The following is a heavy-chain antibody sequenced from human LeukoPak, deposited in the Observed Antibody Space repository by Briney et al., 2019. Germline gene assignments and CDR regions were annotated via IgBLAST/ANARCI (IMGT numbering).Heavy chain of an antibody. J-gene: IGHJ4*02. V-gene: IGHV3-21*01. Sequence: KTGGSLRLSCAASGLTFSSYSMNWVRQAPGKGLEWVSSISRGSDHIFYADSMKGRFTISRDNAKNSLYLQMNSLGAEDTAVYYCARPYDTRGYFPDYWGQGTLVTVSS. CDR1: GLTFSSYS. CDR3: ARPYDTRGYFPDY. CDR2: ISRGSDHI. D-gene: IGHD3-22*01.